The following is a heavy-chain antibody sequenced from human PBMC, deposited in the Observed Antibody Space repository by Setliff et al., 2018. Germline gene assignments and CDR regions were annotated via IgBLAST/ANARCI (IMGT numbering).Heavy chain of an antibody. CDR1: RFTFSVYV. Sequence: GSLSLSCTASRFTFSVYVMAWVRQAPGKGLEWVSSITGSGGGTYYADSVKGRFIVSRDNSKNTLYLQMNSLRVDDTAIYYCAKELSMAYGNDWGLGTLVTVSS. D-gene: IGHD1-1*01. CDR3: AKELSMAYGND. V-gene: IGHV3-23*01. CDR2: ITGSGGGT. J-gene: IGHJ4*02.